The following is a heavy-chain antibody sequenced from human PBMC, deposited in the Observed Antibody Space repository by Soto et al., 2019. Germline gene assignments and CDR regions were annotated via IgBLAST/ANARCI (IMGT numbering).Heavy chain of an antibody. D-gene: IGHD1-26*01. Sequence: SVKVSCKASGGTFSSYAISWVRQAPGQGLEWMGGIIPIFGTANYAQKFQGRVTITADESTSTAYMELSSLRSEDTAVYYCARDRYSGSYHDRVRWFDPWGQGTLVNVSS. V-gene: IGHV1-69*13. CDR1: GGTFSSYA. CDR2: IIPIFGTA. J-gene: IGHJ5*02. CDR3: ARDRYSGSYHDRVRWFDP.